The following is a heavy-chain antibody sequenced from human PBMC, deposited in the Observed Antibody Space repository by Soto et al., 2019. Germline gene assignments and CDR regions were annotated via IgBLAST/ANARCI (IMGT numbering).Heavy chain of an antibody. D-gene: IGHD4-17*01. J-gene: IGHJ4*02. CDR3: PKDFAYGDYVFDY. V-gene: IGHV3-23*01. Sequence: LRLSCAASGFTFSSYAMSWVRQAPGKGLEWVSAISGSGGSTYYADSVKGRFTISRDNSKNTLYLQMNSLRAEDTAVYYCPKDFAYGDYVFDYWGQGTLVTVSS. CDR2: ISGSGGST. CDR1: GFTFSSYA.